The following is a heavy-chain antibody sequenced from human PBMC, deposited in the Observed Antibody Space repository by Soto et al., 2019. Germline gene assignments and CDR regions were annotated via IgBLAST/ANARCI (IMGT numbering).Heavy chain of an antibody. J-gene: IGHJ4*02. CDR3: ASGHYCDY. CDR1: GFTFSSYW. V-gene: IGHV3-7*01. CDR2: IKQDGSET. Sequence: EVQLVESGGDLVQPGGSLRLSCAASGFTFSSYWLTWVRQAPGKGLEWVANIKQDGSETYYVDSVKGRFTISRDNAKNSVYLEMNSLRAEDTAVYYCASGHYCDYGGKVTLVTVSA.